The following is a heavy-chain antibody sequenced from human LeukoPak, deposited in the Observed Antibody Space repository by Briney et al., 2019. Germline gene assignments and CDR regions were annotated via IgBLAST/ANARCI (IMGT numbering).Heavy chain of an antibody. CDR2: INAGTGNR. CDR1: GYTFTSYA. CDR3: ARVSDDSGWNFDY. V-gene: IGHV1-3*01. Sequence: ASVMVSCKASGYTFTSYAIHWVRQAPGQRLEWMGWINAGTGNRKYSQKFQDRVTITRETSATTAYMELSSLTSEDTAVYYCARVSDDSGWNFDYWGQGTLVTVSS. D-gene: IGHD6-19*01. J-gene: IGHJ4*02.